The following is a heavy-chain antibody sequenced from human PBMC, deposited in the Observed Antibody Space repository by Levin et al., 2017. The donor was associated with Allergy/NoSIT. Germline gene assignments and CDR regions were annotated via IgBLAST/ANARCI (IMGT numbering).Heavy chain of an antibody. J-gene: IGHJ4*02. CDR2: INQDGSVK. V-gene: IGHV3-7*01. CDR3: ARVGYSSSSFDY. D-gene: IGHD6-6*01. CDR1: GFTFSRYW. Sequence: GESLKISCAASGFTFSRYWMSWVRQAPGKGLEWVANINQDGSVKYYVDSVKGRFAISRDNSKNSLYLQLNSLRAEDTTLYYCARVGYSSSSFDYWGQGTLVTVSS.